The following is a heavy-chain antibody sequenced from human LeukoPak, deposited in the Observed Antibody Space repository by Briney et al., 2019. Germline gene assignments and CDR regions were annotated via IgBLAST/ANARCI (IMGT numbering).Heavy chain of an antibody. CDR2: ISAYNGNT. CDR1: GYTFTSYG. J-gene: IGHJ5*02. D-gene: IGHD2-2*01. V-gene: IGHV1-18*01. Sequence: ASVKVSCKASGYTFTSYGISWVRQAPGQGLEWMGWISAYNGNTNYAQKLQGRVTMTTDTSTSTAYMELRSLRSDDTAVYHCARENYCSSTSCLGGNWFDPWGQGTLVTVSS. CDR3: ARENYCSSTSCLGGNWFDP.